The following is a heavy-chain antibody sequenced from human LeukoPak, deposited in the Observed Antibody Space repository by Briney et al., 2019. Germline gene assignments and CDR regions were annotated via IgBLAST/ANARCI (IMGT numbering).Heavy chain of an antibody. CDR2: ISPHNGDT. J-gene: IGHJ4*02. V-gene: IGHV1-18*01. CDR1: GYTFTTYG. D-gene: IGHD1-26*01. CDR3: ARVKARSGSYSLDY. Sequence: ASVKVSCKASGYTFTTYGISWVRQAPGQGLEWMGWISPHNGDTNYAQRLQGRGTMTTDTSTSTAYMELRSLRSDDTAVYYCARVKARSGSYSLDYWGQGTLVTVSS.